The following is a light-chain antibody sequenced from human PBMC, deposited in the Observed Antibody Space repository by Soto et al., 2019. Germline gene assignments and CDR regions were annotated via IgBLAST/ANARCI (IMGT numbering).Light chain of an antibody. CDR2: SAS. Sequence: DIQMTQSPSTLSAVVGDRVTVTCRASQTISSWLAWYQQKPGEVPKVLIYSASNLERGVPSRFSGGGSGTEFTLTISGLQPEDFATYYCQQYNSFPWTFGQGT. J-gene: IGKJ1*01. CDR3: QQYNSFPWT. CDR1: QTISSW. V-gene: IGKV1-5*03.